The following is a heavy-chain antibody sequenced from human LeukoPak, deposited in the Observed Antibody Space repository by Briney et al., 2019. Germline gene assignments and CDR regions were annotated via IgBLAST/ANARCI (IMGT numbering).Heavy chain of an antibody. D-gene: IGHD6-19*01. CDR1: GGSFSGYY. CDR2: INHSGST. Sequence: PSETLSLTCAVYGGSFSGYYWSWIRQPPGKGLEWIGEINHSGSTNYNPSLKSRVTISVDTSKNQFSLKLSSVTAADTAVYYCARGYSSGWGYYFDYWGQGTLVTVSS. CDR3: ARGYSSGWGYYFDY. J-gene: IGHJ4*02. V-gene: IGHV4-34*01.